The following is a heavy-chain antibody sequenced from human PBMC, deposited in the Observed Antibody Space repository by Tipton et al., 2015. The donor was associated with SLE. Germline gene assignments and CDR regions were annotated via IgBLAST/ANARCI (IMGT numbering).Heavy chain of an antibody. V-gene: IGHV4-4*07. D-gene: IGHD6-25*01. J-gene: IGHJ3*01. Sequence: TLSLTCTVSGGSITNYYWGWVRQPAGKGLEWIGRICCGGSTKYNPSLDSRVTISLDTSKNQFSLKLSSVTAADTAVYYCARTEVGGYSHDAFDLWGHGTMVTVSS. CDR2: ICCGGST. CDR3: ARTEVGGYSHDAFDL. CDR1: GGSITNYY.